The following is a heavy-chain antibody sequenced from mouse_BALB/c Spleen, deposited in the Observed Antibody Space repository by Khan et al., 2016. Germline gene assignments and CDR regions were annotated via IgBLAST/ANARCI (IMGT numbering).Heavy chain of an antibody. Sequence: EVQLQESGPGLVKPSQSLSLTCTVTGYSITSGYGWNWIRQFPGNKLEWMGYISYSGSTNYNPSLKSRISITRDTSKKQFFLQLNSVSTEDTATYYCARTARIKYWRQGTTLTVSS. CDR3: ARTARIKY. J-gene: IGHJ2*01. CDR1: GYSITSGYG. D-gene: IGHD1-2*01. CDR2: ISYSGST. V-gene: IGHV3-2*02.